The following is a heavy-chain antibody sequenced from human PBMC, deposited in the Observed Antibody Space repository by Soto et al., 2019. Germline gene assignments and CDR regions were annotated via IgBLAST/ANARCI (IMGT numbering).Heavy chain of an antibody. CDR1: GGSVSSGGYD. Sequence: SETLSLTCTVSGGSVSSGGYDWSWIRQPPGKGLDWIGDIYYSGSTNYNPSLKSRVTMSLDTSRSQFSLKLTSVTAADTAVYFCARDQQFCTGNSCYADNWFDPWGQGTLVTVSS. D-gene: IGHD5-12*01. J-gene: IGHJ5*02. CDR3: ARDQQFCTGNSCYADNWFDP. CDR2: IYYSGST. V-gene: IGHV4-61*08.